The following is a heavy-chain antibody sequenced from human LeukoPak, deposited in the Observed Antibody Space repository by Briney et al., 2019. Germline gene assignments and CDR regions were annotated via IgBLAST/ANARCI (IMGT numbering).Heavy chain of an antibody. CDR1: GFTFSSYA. Sequence: GGSLRLSCAASGFTFSSYAMSWVRQAPGKGLEWVSAISGSGGSTYYADSVKGRFTISRDNSKNTLYLQMNSLRAEDTAVYYCARDPGDGYNQYYFDYWGQGTLVTVSS. V-gene: IGHV3-23*01. D-gene: IGHD5-24*01. CDR2: ISGSGGST. CDR3: ARDPGDGYNQYYFDY. J-gene: IGHJ4*02.